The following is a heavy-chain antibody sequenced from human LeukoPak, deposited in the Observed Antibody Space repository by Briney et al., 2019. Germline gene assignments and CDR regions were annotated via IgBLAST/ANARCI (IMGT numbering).Heavy chain of an antibody. Sequence: SETLSLTCAVYGGSFSGYYWSWVRQPPGKGLEWIGYIYYSGSTNYNPSLKSRVTISVDTSKNQFSLKLSSVTAADTAVYYCAREDRSSGYSLDYWGQGTLVTVSS. CDR1: GGSFSGYY. D-gene: IGHD3-22*01. V-gene: IGHV4-59*01. J-gene: IGHJ4*02. CDR2: IYYSGST. CDR3: AREDRSSGYSLDY.